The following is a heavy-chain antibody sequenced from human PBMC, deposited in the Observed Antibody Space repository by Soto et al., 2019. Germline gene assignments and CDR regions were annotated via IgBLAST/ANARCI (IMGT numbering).Heavy chain of an antibody. V-gene: IGHV1-2*04. CDR3: AREEPSNYYYYGMDV. D-gene: IGHD6-6*01. CDR2: INPNSGGT. J-gene: IGHJ6*02. Sequence: ASVKVSCKASGYTFTGYYMHWVRQAPGQGLEWMGWINPNSGGTNYAQKFQGWVTMTRDTSISTAYMELSRLRSDDTAVYYCAREEPSNYYYYGMDVWGQGITVTVSS. CDR1: GYTFTGYY.